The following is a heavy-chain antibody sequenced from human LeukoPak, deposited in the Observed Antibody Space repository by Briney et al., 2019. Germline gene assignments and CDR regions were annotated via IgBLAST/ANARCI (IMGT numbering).Heavy chain of an antibody. CDR3: ARYCSGVSCYSGYDY. CDR2: ISTNGGGT. D-gene: IGHD2-15*01. V-gene: IGHV3-64*01. J-gene: IGHJ4*02. Sequence: GGSLRLSCAASGFTFSTYAMHWVRQTPGKGLEYVSAISTNGGGTCYANSVKGRFTISRDNSRNTLYLQVGSLRAEDMAVYYCARYCSGVSCYSGYDYWGQGTLVTVSS. CDR1: GFTFSTYA.